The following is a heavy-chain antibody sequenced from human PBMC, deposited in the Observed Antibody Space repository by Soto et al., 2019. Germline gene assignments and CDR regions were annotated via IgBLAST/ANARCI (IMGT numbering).Heavy chain of an antibody. D-gene: IGHD6-19*01. CDR2: ILSGGGT. V-gene: IGHV4-61*08. CDR3: AKRFSSGWYVDS. J-gene: IGHJ4*02. CDR1: GGSVSSDAYY. Sequence: SETLSLTCSVSGGSVSSDAYYWSWIRQPPGKTLEWIGFILSGGGTSTNPSLRSRLSISVDTSRNQFSLRLTSVTASDTGVYFCAKRFSSGWYVDSWDRGTLVTVSS.